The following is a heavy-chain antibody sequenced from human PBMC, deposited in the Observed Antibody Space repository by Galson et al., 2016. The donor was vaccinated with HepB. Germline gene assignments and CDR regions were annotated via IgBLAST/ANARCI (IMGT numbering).Heavy chain of an antibody. J-gene: IGHJ4*02. CDR2: ISSSSTFI. CDR3: VFGDDSGEFDF. V-gene: IGHV3-21*01. Sequence: SLRLSCAASGFLFNSYGIHWVRQAPTKGLEWVSFISSSSTFIYYADSVKGRFTISRDNAQDSLYPQMNNLRAEETAVYYCVFGDDSGEFDFWGQGTRVTVSS. CDR1: GFLFNSYG. D-gene: IGHD1-26*01.